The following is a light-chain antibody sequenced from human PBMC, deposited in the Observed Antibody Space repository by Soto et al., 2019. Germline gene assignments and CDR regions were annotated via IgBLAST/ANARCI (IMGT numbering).Light chain of an antibody. J-gene: IGLJ1*01. CDR1: SSDVGTYNL. V-gene: IGLV2-23*02. CDR2: EVS. CDR3: CSYAGSNTLYV. Sequence: QSVLTQPASVSGSAGQSITISCTGASSDVGTYNLVSWYQQHPGKAPKLMIYEVSKRPSGVSNRFSGSKSGNTASLTISGLQAEDEADYYCCSYAGSNTLYVFGTGTKVTVL.